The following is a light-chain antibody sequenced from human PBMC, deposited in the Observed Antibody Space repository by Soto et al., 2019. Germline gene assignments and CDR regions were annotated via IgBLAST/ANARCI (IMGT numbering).Light chain of an antibody. CDR2: EVS. V-gene: IGLV2-18*02. CDR3: SSHTTSTVL. CDR1: SSDVAFYNR. Sequence: QSALTQPPSVSGSPGQSVTISCTGTSSDVAFYNRVSWYQQPPGTAPKLIIYEVSNRASGVPDRFSGSKSGNTASLTISGLQAEDEADYYCSSHTTSTVLFGGGTQLTVL. J-gene: IGLJ7*01.